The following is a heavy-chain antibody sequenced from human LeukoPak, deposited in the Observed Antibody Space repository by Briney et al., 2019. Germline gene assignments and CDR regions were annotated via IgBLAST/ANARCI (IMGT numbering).Heavy chain of an antibody. CDR3: ARRYDFWSGYSQPVDYYYYMDV. CDR1: GFTFSDYY. CDR2: ISSSGSTI. Sequence: GGSLRLSCAASGFTFSDYYMSWIRQAPGKGLEWVSYISSSGSTIYYADSVKGRFTISRDNAKNSLYLQMNSLRAEDTAVYYCARRYDFWSGYSQPVDYYYYMDVWGKGTTVTVSS. J-gene: IGHJ6*03. V-gene: IGHV3-11*04. D-gene: IGHD3-3*01.